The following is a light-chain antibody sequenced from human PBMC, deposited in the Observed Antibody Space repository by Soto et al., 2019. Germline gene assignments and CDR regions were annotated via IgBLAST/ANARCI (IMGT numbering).Light chain of an antibody. CDR1: QAIDSW. Sequence: DIQMTQSPSSVSASVGDRVTITCRASQAIDSWLAWYQQKPGEAPKLLIFTGSLLHSGVPPRFSGSGSGTDFTLTISSLQPEDFATYYCQQTLGFPPTFGQGTKVDIK. J-gene: IGKJ1*01. V-gene: IGKV1-12*01. CDR2: TGS. CDR3: QQTLGFPPT.